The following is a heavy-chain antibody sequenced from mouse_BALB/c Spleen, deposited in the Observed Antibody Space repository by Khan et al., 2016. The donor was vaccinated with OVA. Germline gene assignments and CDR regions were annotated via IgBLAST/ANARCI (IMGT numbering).Heavy chain of an antibody. J-gene: IGHJ3*01. Sequence: QVQLKQSGAELVKPGASVKLSCKASDYTFTSYDINWVRQRPEQGLEWIGWMFPGDGSTKYNENFKGKATLTTDKSSSTAYMQLSRLTSEDSGAYFCARGGYGGFAYWGQGTLVTVSA. V-gene: IGHV1-85*01. CDR3: ARGGYGGFAY. D-gene: IGHD2-14*01. CDR1: DYTFTSYD. CDR2: MFPGDGST.